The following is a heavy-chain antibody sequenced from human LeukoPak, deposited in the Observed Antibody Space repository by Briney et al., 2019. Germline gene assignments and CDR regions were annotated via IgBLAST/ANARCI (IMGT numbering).Heavy chain of an antibody. CDR3: ARGSSGWVPYYYYYMDV. Sequence: ASVKVSCKASGYTFTGYYMHWVRQAPGQGLEWMGWINPNSGGTNYAQKFQGRVTMTRDTSISTAYMELSRLRSDDTAVYYCARGSSGWVPYYYYYMDVWGKGTTVTISS. CDR1: GYTFTGYY. J-gene: IGHJ6*03. V-gene: IGHV1-2*02. D-gene: IGHD6-19*01. CDR2: INPNSGGT.